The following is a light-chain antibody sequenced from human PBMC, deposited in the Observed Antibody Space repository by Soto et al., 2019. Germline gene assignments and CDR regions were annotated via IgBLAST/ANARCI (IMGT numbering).Light chain of an antibody. V-gene: IGKV3-15*01. CDR1: QYIGSA. J-gene: IGKJ1*01. CDR3: QQYGDPPRT. CDR2: DAS. Sequence: EVVLTQSPATLSVSPGDRATLPCRASQYIGSAVAWYHQRSGQAPRLLIFDASIRAPTTPARFSGSVSGTEFTLTISSLESEDFAVYFCQQYGDPPRTFGQGTKVDIK.